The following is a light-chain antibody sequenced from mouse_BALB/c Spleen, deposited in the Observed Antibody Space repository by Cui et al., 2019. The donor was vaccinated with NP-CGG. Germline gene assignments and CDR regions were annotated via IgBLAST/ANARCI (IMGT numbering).Light chain of an antibody. CDR3: ALWYSNHWV. CDR1: TGAVTTSNY. V-gene: IGLV1*01. CDR2: GTN. J-gene: IGLJ1*01. Sequence: QAGVTHASALTTSPGETVTLTCRSSTGAVTTSNYANWVQEKPDHLFTGLIGGTNNRAPGVPARFSGSLIGDKAALTITGAQTEDEAIYFCALWYSNHWVFGGGTKLTVL.